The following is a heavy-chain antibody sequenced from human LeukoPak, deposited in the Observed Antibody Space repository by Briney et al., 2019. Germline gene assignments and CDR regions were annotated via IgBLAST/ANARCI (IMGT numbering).Heavy chain of an antibody. D-gene: IGHD1-26*01. J-gene: IGHJ3*02. CDR3: AREPLTDAFDI. CDR2: ISWNSGSI. V-gene: IGHV3-9*01. Sequence: PGGSLRLSCAASGFTFDDYAMHWVRQAPGKGLEWVSGISWNSGSIGYADSVKGRFTISRDNAKNTLYLQMNSLRAEDTAVYYCAREPLTDAFDIWGQGTMVTVSS. CDR1: GFTFDDYA.